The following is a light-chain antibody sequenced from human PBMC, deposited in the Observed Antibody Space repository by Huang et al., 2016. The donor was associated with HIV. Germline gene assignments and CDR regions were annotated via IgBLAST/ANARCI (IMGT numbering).Light chain of an antibody. Sequence: DIQMTQSPSSLSASVGDRITVTCRASQSIRTYLNWYQRRPGSAPNLLIHSASSLQSGVPTRFSASGSGTHFTLNITGLRPEDFAVYYCQQSFTIPYTFGQGTQLDLK. V-gene: IGKV1-39*01. CDR1: QSIRTY. J-gene: IGKJ2*01. CDR2: SAS. CDR3: QQSFTIPYT.